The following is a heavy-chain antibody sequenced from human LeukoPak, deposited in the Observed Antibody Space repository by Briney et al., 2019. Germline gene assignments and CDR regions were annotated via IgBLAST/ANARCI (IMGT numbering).Heavy chain of an antibody. V-gene: IGHV3-7*01. CDR2: IKQDGSEK. CDR3: ARDSDIVVVPSPRGFDY. Sequence: GGSLRLSCAASGFTFSRYWMSWVRRAPGKGLEWVANIKQDGSEKDYVDPVKGRFTISRDNAKKSLYLQMNSLRAEDTAVYYCARDSDIVVVPSPRGFDYWGQGTLVTVSS. J-gene: IGHJ4*02. CDR1: GFTFSRYW. D-gene: IGHD2-2*01.